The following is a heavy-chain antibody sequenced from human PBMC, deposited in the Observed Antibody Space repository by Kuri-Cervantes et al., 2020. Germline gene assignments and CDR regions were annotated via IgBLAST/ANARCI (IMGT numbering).Heavy chain of an antibody. J-gene: IGHJ4*02. CDR2: IYYSGST. Sequence: SETLSLTCAVSGGSISSGGYSWSWIRQPPGKGLEWIGSIYYSGSTYYNPSLKSRVTISVDTSKNQFSLKLSSVTAADTAVYYCARVTSFLEWLLSYFDYWGQGTLVTVSS. CDR1: GGSISSGGYS. CDR3: ARVTSFLEWLLSYFDY. V-gene: IGHV4-30-2*03. D-gene: IGHD3-3*01.